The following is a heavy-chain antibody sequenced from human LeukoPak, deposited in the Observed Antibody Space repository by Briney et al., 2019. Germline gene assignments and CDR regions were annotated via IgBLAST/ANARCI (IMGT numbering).Heavy chain of an antibody. CDR3: AKEGTLTGSYYYYYYGMDV. V-gene: IGHV1-2*06. CDR1: GYTFTGYY. Sequence: GASVKVSWKASGYTFTGYYMHWVRQAPGQGLEWMGRINPNSGGTNYAQKFQGRVTMTRDTSISTAYMELSRLRSDDTAVYYCAKEGTLTGSYYYYYYGMDVWGQGTTVTVSS. D-gene: IGHD3-9*01. J-gene: IGHJ6*02. CDR2: INPNSGGT.